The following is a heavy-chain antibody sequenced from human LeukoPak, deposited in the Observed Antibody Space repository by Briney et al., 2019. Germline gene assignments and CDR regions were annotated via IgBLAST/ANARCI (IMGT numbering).Heavy chain of an antibody. CDR3: ARARGDGETWFDP. V-gene: IGHV1-69*05. D-gene: IGHD4-17*01. CDR2: IIPIFGTA. Sequence: SVKVSCKASGGTFSSYAISWVRQAPGQGLEWMGGIIPIFGTANYAQKFQGRVTITTDESTSTAYMELSSLRSEDTAMYYCARARGDGETWFDPWGQGTLVTVSS. CDR1: GGTFSSYA. J-gene: IGHJ5*02.